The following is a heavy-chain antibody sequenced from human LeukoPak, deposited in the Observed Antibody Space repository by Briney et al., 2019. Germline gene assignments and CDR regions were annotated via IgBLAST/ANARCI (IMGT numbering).Heavy chain of an antibody. CDR1: GGSISGSYY. D-gene: IGHD3-10*01. Sequence: SETMSLTCTVSGGSISGSYYWGWIGQPPGKGLDWTGSIYYGGSTYYNPSLRSRVTTSVDTSKNQYSLKLTSVTAADTAVYYCARHGNHYYGSGGFDYWGQGTLVTVSS. J-gene: IGHJ4*02. CDR3: ARHGNHYYGSGGFDY. V-gene: IGHV4-39*01. CDR2: IYYGGST.